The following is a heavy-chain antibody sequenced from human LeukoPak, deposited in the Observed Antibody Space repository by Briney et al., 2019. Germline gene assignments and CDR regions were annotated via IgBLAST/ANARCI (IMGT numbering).Heavy chain of an antibody. V-gene: IGHV3-23*01. J-gene: IGHJ4*02. D-gene: IGHD3-3*01. CDR3: AKVRHYDFWSGYSPFDY. CDR2: FSGSGGST. Sequence: GGSLRLSCAASGFTFSSYAMSWVRQAPGKGLEWVSAFSGSGGSTYYADSVKGRFTISRDNSKNTLYLQMNSLRAEDTAVYYCAKVRHYDFWSGYSPFDYWGQGTLVTVSS. CDR1: GFTFSSYA.